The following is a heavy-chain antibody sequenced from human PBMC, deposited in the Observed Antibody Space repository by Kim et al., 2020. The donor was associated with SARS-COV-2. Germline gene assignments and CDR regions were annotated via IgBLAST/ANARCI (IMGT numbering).Heavy chain of an antibody. Sequence: GGSLRLSCATSGFTFSSYEMNWVRQAPGKGLEWVSYISSSGSTIYYADSVKGRFTISRDNAKNSLYLQMNSLRAEDTAIYYCASPGYNWHDGYLWGQRTLVTVSS. J-gene: IGHJ4*02. CDR3: ASPGYNWHDGYL. V-gene: IGHV3-48*03. CDR2: ISSSGSTI. D-gene: IGHD1-1*01. CDR1: GFTFSSYE.